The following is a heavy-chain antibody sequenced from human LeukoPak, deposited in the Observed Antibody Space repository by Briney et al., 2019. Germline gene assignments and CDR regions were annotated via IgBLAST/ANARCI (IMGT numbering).Heavy chain of an antibody. Sequence: GASVKVSCKASGGTFSSYAISWVRQAPGQGLEWMGWMNPNSGNTGYAQKFQGRVTMTRNTSISTAYMELSSLRSEDTAVYYCARVYYDILTGYYVDYYYYMDVWGKGTTVTISS. V-gene: IGHV1-8*02. J-gene: IGHJ6*03. D-gene: IGHD3-9*01. CDR2: MNPNSGNT. CDR1: GGTFSSYA. CDR3: ARVYYDILTGYYVDYYYYMDV.